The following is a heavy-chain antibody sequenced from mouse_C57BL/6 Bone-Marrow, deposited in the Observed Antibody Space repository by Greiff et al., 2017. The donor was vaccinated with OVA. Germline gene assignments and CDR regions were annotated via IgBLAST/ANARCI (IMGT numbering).Heavy chain of an antibody. D-gene: IGHD2-4*01. CDR2: ISSGGSYT. CDR3: AGYDYDVGAY. CDR1: GFTFSSYG. J-gene: IGHJ3*01. Sequence: EVKLMESGGDLVKPGGSLKLSCAASGFTFSSYGMSWVRQTPDKRLEWVATISSGGSYTYYPDSVKGRFTISRDNAKNTLYLQMSSLKSEDTAMYYCAGYDYDVGAYWGQGTLVTVSA. V-gene: IGHV5-6*01.